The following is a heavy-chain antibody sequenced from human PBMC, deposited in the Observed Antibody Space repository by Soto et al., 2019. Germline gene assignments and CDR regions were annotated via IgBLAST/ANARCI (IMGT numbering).Heavy chain of an antibody. CDR1: GYAFSSYP. CDR3: ARDRYSYYVFWSGSLPYYYYGMDV. V-gene: IGHV1-3*01. D-gene: IGHD3-3*01. CDR2: INAGNGNT. Sequence: SLKVSCKAFGYAFSSYPMHWVSKDPEQRLEWMGWINAGNGNTKYSQKFQGRVTITRDTSASTAYMELSSLRSEDTAVYYCARDRYSYYVFWSGSLPYYYYGMDVWGQGTTVTVSS. J-gene: IGHJ6*02.